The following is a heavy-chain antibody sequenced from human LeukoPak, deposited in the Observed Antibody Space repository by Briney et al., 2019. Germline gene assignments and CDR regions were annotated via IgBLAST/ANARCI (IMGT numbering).Heavy chain of an antibody. V-gene: IGHV3-21*01. Sequence: GGSLRLSCAASGFTFSSYSMNWVRQAPGKGLEWVSSISSSSSYIYYADSVKGRFTISRDNAKNSLYLQMNSLRVEDTAVYYCARDIAAAGFDAFDIWGQGTMVTVSS. CDR3: ARDIAAAGFDAFDI. J-gene: IGHJ3*02. CDR2: ISSSSSYI. D-gene: IGHD6-13*01. CDR1: GFTFSSYS.